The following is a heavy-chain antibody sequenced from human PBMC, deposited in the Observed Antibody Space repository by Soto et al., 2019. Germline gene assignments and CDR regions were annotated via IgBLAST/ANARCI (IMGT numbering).Heavy chain of an antibody. J-gene: IGHJ3*02. CDR2: ISAYSGST. CDR3: AGGQIKTYYDFWSGYYGPHDAFDI. D-gene: IGHD3-3*01. CDR1: GYTFTSYG. V-gene: IGHV1-18*01. Sequence: ASVKVSCKASGYTFTSYGISWVRQAPGQGLEWMGWISAYSGSTNYNPSLKSRVTISVDTSKNQFSLKLSSVTAADTAVYYCAGGQIKTYYDFWSGYYGPHDAFDIWGQGTMVTVSS.